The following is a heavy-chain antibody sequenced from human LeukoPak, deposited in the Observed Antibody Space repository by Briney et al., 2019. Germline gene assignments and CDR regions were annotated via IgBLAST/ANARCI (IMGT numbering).Heavy chain of an antibody. CDR1: GGSFSGYY. D-gene: IGHD5-24*01. CDR2: IYYSGTT. V-gene: IGHV4-59*06. Sequence: PSETLSLTCAVDGGSFSGYYWSWIRQPPGKGLEWIGYIYYSGTTFYNPSLKSRITISVDTSKNQFSLKLSSVTAADTAVYYCARGGYISHWFDPWGQGTLVTVSS. J-gene: IGHJ5*02. CDR3: ARGGYISHWFDP.